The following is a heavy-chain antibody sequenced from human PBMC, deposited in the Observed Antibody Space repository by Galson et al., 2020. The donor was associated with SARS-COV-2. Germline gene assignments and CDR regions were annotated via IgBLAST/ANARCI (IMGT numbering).Heavy chain of an antibody. D-gene: IGHD3-22*01. CDR2: IYTSGST. V-gene: IGHV4-61*02. CDR3: AKNYDSSGYYPAGFDY. CDR1: GGSISSGNYY. J-gene: IGHJ4*02. Sequence: SETLSLTCTVSGGSISSGNYYWTWIRQPAGKGLEWIGRIYTSGSTNYNPSLKSRVSISVDTSKNQFSLQLSSVTAADTAVYYCAKNYDSSGYYPAGFDYWGQGTLGTVSS.